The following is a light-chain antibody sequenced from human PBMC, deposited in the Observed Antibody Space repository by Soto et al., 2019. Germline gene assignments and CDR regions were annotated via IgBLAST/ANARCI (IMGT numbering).Light chain of an antibody. CDR2: DVS. CDR3: SSYTSSSTLYV. V-gene: IGLV2-14*01. Sequence: SVLTQPASVSGSPGQSITISCTGTSSDVGGYNYVSWYQQHPGKAPNLMIYDVSNRPSGVSNRFSGSKSGNTASLTISGLQAEDEADYYCSSYTSSSTLYVFGTGTKVTVL. CDR1: SSDVGGYNY. J-gene: IGLJ1*01.